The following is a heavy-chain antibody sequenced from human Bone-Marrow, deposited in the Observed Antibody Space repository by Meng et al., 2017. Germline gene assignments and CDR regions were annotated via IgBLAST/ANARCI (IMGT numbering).Heavy chain of an antibody. D-gene: IGHD3-22*01. Sequence: ASVKVSCKASGYTFTSYYMHWVRQAPGQGLEWMGIINPSCGSTSYAQKFQGRVTMTRDTSTSTVYMELSSLRSEDTAVYYCARDLHSMIAMVITGYGMDVWGQGTTVTVSS. CDR3: ARDLHSMIAMVITGYGMDV. CDR1: GYTFTSYY. V-gene: IGHV1-46*01. J-gene: IGHJ6*02. CDR2: INPSCGST.